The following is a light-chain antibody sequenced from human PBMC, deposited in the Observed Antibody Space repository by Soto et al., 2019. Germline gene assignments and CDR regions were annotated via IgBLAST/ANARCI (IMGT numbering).Light chain of an antibody. V-gene: IGKV3-20*01. Sequence: ELVYLQSPGTLSQSQGDRHTLSCRASQSVSNNYLAWYQQKPGQAPRLLIYGASNRATGILDRFSCSGSGTDFTFTIFSLEREDFALYYCPQYGGSLTFAGGTRV. J-gene: IGKJ4*01. CDR1: QSVSNNY. CDR2: GAS. CDR3: PQYGGSLT.